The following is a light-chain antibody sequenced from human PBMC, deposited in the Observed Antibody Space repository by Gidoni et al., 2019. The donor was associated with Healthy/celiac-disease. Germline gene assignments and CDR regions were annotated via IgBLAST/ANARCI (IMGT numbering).Light chain of an antibody. J-gene: IGKJ2*01. V-gene: IGKV4-1*01. CDR3: QQYYSTLPYT. CDR2: WAS. Sequence: DIVMTHSPDPLAVSLGERATINCKSSQSVLYSSNNKNYLAWYQQKPGQPPKLLIYWASTRESGVPDRFSGSGSGTDFTLTISSLQAEDVAVYYCQQYYSTLPYTFGQGTKLEIK. CDR1: QSVLYSSNNKNY.